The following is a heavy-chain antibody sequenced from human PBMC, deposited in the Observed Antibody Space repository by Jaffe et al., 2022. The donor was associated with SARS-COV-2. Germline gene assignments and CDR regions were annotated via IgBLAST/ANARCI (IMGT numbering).Heavy chain of an antibody. Sequence: QVQLVQSGAEVEKPGASVKVSCKASGYTFTSFGISWVRQAPGQGLEWMAWIDTDNDNRNYEQKFRGRVTVTADTSTSTAYMELRSLRSDDTAVYYCARPTVESTGYRFEYWGQGTLVTVSS. CDR3: ARPTVESTGYRFEY. D-gene: IGHD3-22*01. CDR1: GYTFTSFG. J-gene: IGHJ4*02. V-gene: IGHV1-18*01. CDR2: IDTDNDNR.